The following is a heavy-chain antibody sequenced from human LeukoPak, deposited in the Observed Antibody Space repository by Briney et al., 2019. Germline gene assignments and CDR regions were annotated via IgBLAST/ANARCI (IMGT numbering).Heavy chain of an antibody. Sequence: GGSLRLSCAASGFTFSSYTMSRVRQAPGKGLEWVSAISGSGGSTYYADSVKGRFTISRDNSKNTLYLQMNSLRAEDTAVYYCAKGLIYEWFDYWGQGTLVTVSS. V-gene: IGHV3-23*01. CDR1: GFTFSSYT. CDR2: ISGSGGST. D-gene: IGHD5/OR15-5a*01. CDR3: AKGLIYEWFDY. J-gene: IGHJ4*02.